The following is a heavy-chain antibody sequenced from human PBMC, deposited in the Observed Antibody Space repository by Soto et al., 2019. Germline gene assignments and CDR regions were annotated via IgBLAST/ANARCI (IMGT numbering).Heavy chain of an antibody. J-gene: IGHJ5*02. Sequence: SETLSLTCTVSGGSISSSSYYWGWIRQPPGKGLEWIGSIYYSGSTYYNPSLKSRVTISVDTSKNQFSLKLSSVTAADTAVYYCARSVTTKKNLKENWFDPWGQGTLVTVSS. CDR2: IYYSGST. D-gene: IGHD4-17*01. V-gene: IGHV4-39*01. CDR3: ARSVTTKKNLKENWFDP. CDR1: GGSISSSSYY.